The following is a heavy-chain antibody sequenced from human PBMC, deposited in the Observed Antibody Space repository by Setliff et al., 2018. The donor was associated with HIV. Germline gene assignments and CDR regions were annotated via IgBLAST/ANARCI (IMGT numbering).Heavy chain of an antibody. J-gene: IGHJ3*01. CDR2: IYYTGNT. Sequence: SETLSLTCTVSGDSISSSNWWSWVRQPPGKGLEWIGEIYYTGNTNYNPSLKSRVSISVDKSKNQFSLKLNSVTAADTAMYYCARRGDSSGYYDAFDVWGQGTKVTVSS. D-gene: IGHD3-22*01. CDR1: GDSISSSNW. V-gene: IGHV4-4*02. CDR3: ARRGDSSGYYDAFDV.